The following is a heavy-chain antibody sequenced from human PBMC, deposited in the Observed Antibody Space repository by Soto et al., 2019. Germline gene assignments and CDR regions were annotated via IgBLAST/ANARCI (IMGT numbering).Heavy chain of an antibody. J-gene: IGHJ4*02. D-gene: IGHD2-15*01. Sequence: SETLSLTCAVSGASISSSNWWNWVRQPPGKGLEWIGEIYHSGSTNYNPSLKSRVTISVDKSKNQFSLNLSSVTAADTAVYYCARDSACSGGSCYPNWGQGTLVTVSS. CDR2: IYHSGST. CDR1: GASISSSNW. CDR3: ARDSACSGGSCYPN. V-gene: IGHV4-4*02.